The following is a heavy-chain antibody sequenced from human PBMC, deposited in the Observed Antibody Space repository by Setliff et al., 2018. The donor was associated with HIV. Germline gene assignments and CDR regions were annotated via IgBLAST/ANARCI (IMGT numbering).Heavy chain of an antibody. V-gene: IGHV2-5*02. CDR3: THGRIAAADPGYFGL. Sequence: GSGPMLVNPTQTLTLTCSFSGFSLTTAGVGVGWIRQPPGKALEWLALIYWDDDKRYSPSLKSRLTISKGTSKNRVVLTMTDMDPVDTGTYYCTHGRIAAADPGYFGLWGRGTLVTVS. D-gene: IGHD6-25*01. J-gene: IGHJ2*01. CDR2: IYWDDDK. CDR1: GFSLTTAGVG.